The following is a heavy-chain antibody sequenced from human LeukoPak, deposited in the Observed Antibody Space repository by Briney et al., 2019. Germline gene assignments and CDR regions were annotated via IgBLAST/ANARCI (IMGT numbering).Heavy chain of an antibody. CDR2: IYSGGST. CDR3: ARSIAARHEYYFDY. V-gene: IGHV3-53*01. J-gene: IGHJ4*02. Sequence: GGSLRLSCAASGFTVSSNYMSWVRQAPGKGLEWVSVIYSGGSTYYADSVKGRFTISRDNSKNTLYLQMNSLRAEDTAVYYCARSIAARHEYYFDYWGQGTLVTVSS. D-gene: IGHD6-6*01. CDR1: GFTVSSNY.